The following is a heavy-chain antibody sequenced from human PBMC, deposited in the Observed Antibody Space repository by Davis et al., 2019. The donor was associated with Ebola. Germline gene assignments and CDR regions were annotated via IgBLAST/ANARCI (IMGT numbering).Heavy chain of an antibody. CDR2: ISSSSSYI. D-gene: IGHD3-22*01. V-gene: IGHV3-21*01. Sequence: GESLKISCAASGFTFSSYSMNWVRQAPGKGLEWVSSISSSSSYIYYADSVKGRFTISRDNAKNSLYLQMNSLRAEDTAVYYCARHYDSSGYYYVDAFDIWGQGTMVTVSS. CDR3: ARHYDSSGYYYVDAFDI. CDR1: GFTFSSYS. J-gene: IGHJ3*02.